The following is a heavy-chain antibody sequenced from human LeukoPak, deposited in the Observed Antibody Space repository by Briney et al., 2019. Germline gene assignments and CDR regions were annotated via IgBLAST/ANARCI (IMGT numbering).Heavy chain of an antibody. CDR2: IIPIFGTA. D-gene: IGHD1-14*01. CDR1: GGTFSSDA. J-gene: IGHJ4*02. V-gene: IGHV1-69*01. Sequence: GASVKVSCKASGGTFSSDAISWVRQAPGQGLEWMGGIIPIFGTANYAQKFQGRVTITADESTSTAYMELSSLRSEDTAVYYCAREPAGTGYYFDYWGQGTLVTVSS. CDR3: AREPAGTGYYFDY.